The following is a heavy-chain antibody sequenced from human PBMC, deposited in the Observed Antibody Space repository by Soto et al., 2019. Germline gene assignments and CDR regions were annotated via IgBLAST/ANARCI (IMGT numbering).Heavy chain of an antibody. Sequence: ASVKVSCKASGYTFTSYGISWVRQAPGQGLEWMGWISAYNGNTNYAQKLQGRVTMTTDTSTSTAYMELRSLRSDDTAVYYCARPYGDYFFSANYFDDWGQGTLVTVSS. V-gene: IGHV1-18*01. CDR2: ISAYNGNT. CDR3: ARPYGDYFFSANYFDD. CDR1: GYTFTSYG. J-gene: IGHJ4*02. D-gene: IGHD4-17*01.